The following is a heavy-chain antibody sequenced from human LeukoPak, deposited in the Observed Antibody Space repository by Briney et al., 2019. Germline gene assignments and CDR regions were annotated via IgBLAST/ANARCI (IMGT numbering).Heavy chain of an antibody. CDR1: GFTFTTYS. J-gene: IGHJ6*03. D-gene: IGHD1-14*01. CDR2: ISQSGTSA. CDR3: VRETLTGVYYYMDV. Sequence: PGGSLRLSCAASGFTFTTYSMVWVRQAPGKGLEWVSYISQSGTSAHYADSVRGRFTISRDNAKNSVYLQMNSLRADDTAVYCCVRETLTGVYYYMDVWGKGTTVTVSS. V-gene: IGHV3-48*04.